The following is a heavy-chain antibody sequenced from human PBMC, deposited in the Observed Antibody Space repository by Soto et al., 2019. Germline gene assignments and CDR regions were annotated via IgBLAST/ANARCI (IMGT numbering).Heavy chain of an antibody. V-gene: IGHV5-51*01. J-gene: IGHJ5*02. CDR2: VYPSDSRT. CDR3: ARGNVANWFGP. Sequence: PGESLKISCEGSGYSFAGYWILWVRQVPGKGLEWMGIVYPSDSRTKYSPSFQGQVTFSADTSTNTAYLQWTSLRASDTAIYYCARGNVANWFGPWGQGTQVTVSS. CDR1: GYSFAGYW.